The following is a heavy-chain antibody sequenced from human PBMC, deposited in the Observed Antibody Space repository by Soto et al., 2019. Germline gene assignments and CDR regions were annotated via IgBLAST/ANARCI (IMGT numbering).Heavy chain of an antibody. Sequence: SETLSLTCTVSGGSISSGDYYWSWIRQPPGKGLEWIGYIYYSGSTYYNPSLKSRVTISVDTSKNQFSLELSSVTAADTAVYYCARGLITGSQYSGGWYYFDPWGQGTQVTVSS. CDR2: IYYSGST. V-gene: IGHV4-30-4*01. CDR1: GGSISSGDYY. CDR3: ARGLITGSQYSGGWYYFDP. J-gene: IGHJ4*02. D-gene: IGHD1-26*01.